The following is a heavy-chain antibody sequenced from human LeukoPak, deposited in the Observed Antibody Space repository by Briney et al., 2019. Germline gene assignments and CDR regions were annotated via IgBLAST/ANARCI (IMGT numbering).Heavy chain of an antibody. Sequence: ASVKVSCKASGYTFTGYYMHWVRQAPGQGLEWMGWINPNSGGTNYAQKFQGRVTMTRDTSISTAYMELSRLRSDDTAVYYCARERGPYYYASSAWDVWGQGTTVTVSS. CDR2: INPNSGGT. V-gene: IGHV1-2*02. D-gene: IGHD3-10*01. CDR1: GYTFTGYY. J-gene: IGHJ6*02. CDR3: ARERGPYYYASSAWDV.